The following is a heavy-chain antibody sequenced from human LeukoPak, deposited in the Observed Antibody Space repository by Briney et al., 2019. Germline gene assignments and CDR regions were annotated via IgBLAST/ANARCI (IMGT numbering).Heavy chain of an antibody. Sequence: SETLSLTCTVSGGSISSSSYYWGWIRQPPGKGLEWIGSIYYSGSTYYNPSLKSRVTISVDTSKNQFSLKLSSVTAADTAVYYCASPHCSSTSCHGWFDPWGQGTLVTVSS. J-gene: IGHJ5*02. CDR1: GGSISSSSYY. D-gene: IGHD2-2*01. CDR3: ASPHCSSTSCHGWFDP. V-gene: IGHV4-39*01. CDR2: IYYSGST.